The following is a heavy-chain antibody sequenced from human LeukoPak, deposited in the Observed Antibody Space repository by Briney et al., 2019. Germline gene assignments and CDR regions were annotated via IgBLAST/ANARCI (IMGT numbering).Heavy chain of an antibody. J-gene: IGHJ1*01. D-gene: IGHD4-11*01. CDR2: IKHDGSEK. V-gene: IGHV3-7*01. CDR3: ATYSSINAREFQH. Sequence: ETLSLTCTVSGGSISSGGYYWSWIRQHPGKGLEWVANIKHDGSEKYYADSVTGRFTISRDNGKNSLYVQLNSLTVEDTAVYYCATYSSINAREFQHWGQGTLVTVSS. CDR1: GGSISSGGYY.